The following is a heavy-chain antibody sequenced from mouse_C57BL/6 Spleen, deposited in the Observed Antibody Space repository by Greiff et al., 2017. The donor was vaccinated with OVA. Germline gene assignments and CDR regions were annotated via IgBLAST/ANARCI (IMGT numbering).Heavy chain of an antibody. J-gene: IGHJ4*01. D-gene: IGHD2-4*01. Sequence: QVQLKQSGPELVKPGASVKISCKASGYAFSSSWMNWVKQRPGKGLEWIGRIYPGDGDTNYNGKFKGKATLTADKSSSTAYMQLSSLTSEDSAVYFCASHRPLYDYDVGGYYAMDYWGQGTSVTVSS. CDR1: GYAFSSSW. CDR2: IYPGDGDT. CDR3: ASHRPLYDYDVGGYYAMDY. V-gene: IGHV1-82*01.